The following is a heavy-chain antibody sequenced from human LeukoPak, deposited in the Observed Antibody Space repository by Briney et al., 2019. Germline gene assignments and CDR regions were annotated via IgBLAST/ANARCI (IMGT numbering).Heavy chain of an antibody. CDR2: INPDSGGT. CDR1: GYTFTGYY. D-gene: IGHD1-1*01. Sequence: ASVTVSCKASGYTFTGYYMHWVRQAPRQGLEWMGWINPDSGGTNYAQSFQGRVTMTRDTSISTAYMELSRLRSDDTALYYCARGRTARAGFDPWGQGTLVTVSS. V-gene: IGHV1-2*02. J-gene: IGHJ5*02. CDR3: ARGRTARAGFDP.